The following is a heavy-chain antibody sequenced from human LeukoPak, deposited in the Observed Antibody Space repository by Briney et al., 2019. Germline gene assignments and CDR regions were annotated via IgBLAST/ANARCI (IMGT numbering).Heavy chain of an antibody. V-gene: IGHV3-23*01. CDR2: IIGSGDTT. Sequence: PGGSLRLSCEASGFTSFDFPMTWVRQAPGKGLEWVSTIIGSGDTTYYADSVKGRFTISRDNSKSTLFLQMNSLRAEDTAVYYCAKLRATTIAAANYWGQGTLVTVSS. D-gene: IGHD6-25*01. CDR1: GFTSFDFP. CDR3: AKLRATTIAAANY. J-gene: IGHJ4*02.